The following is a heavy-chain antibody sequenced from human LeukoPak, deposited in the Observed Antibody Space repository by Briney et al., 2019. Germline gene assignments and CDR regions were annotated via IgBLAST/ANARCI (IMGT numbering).Heavy chain of an antibody. CDR2: VMSGRGST. Sequence: PGGSLRLSCAASGFSVSDYSISWIRQSPGKGPEWISYVMSGRGSTNYADSVKGRFTISRDNAKNSVALQLDGLRADDTAVYFCTRGRRGSYYAFESWGQGTLVTVSS. V-gene: IGHV3-11*05. CDR1: GFSVSDYS. CDR3: TRGRRGSYYAFES. D-gene: IGHD3-16*01. J-gene: IGHJ4*02.